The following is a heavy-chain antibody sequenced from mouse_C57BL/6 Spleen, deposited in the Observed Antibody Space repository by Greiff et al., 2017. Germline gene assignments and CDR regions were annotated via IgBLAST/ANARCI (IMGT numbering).Heavy chain of an antibody. V-gene: IGHV1-15*01. D-gene: IGHD2-5*01. J-gene: IGHJ4*01. CDR1: GYTFTDYE. Sequence: QVQLQQSGAELVRPGASVTLSCKASGYTFTDYEMHWVKQTPVHGLEWIGAIDPETGGTAYNQKFKGKAILTADKSSSTAYMELRSLTSEDSAVYYCTSGDSNYAMDYWGQGTSVTVSS. CDR2: IDPETGGT. CDR3: TSGDSNYAMDY.